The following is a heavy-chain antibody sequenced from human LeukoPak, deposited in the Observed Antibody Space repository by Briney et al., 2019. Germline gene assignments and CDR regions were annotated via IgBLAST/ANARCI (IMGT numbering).Heavy chain of an antibody. Sequence: GGSLQISCKGSGYSFTSYWIGWVRQLPGKGLEGMGIIYPGDSDTRYSPSFQGQVTISADKSISPAYLRWSSRKASDTAMYYCARLGTRITIFGVVTPDAFDIWGQGTMVTASS. J-gene: IGHJ3*02. CDR1: GYSFTSYW. V-gene: IGHV5-51*01. CDR3: ARLGTRITIFGVVTPDAFDI. CDR2: IYPGDSDT. D-gene: IGHD3-3*01.